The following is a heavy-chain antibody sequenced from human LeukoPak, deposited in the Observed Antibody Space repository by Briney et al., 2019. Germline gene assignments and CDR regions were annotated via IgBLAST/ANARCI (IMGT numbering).Heavy chain of an antibody. J-gene: IGHJ6*02. D-gene: IGHD2-2*01. CDR3: AKVYCTSSSCPYKYYYYGMDV. V-gene: IGHV3-30*18. CDR2: ISYDGSNK. CDR1: EFTFSNYW. Sequence: QPGGSLRLSCAASEFTFSNYWMTWVRQAPGKGLEWVAVISYDGSNKYYADSVKGRFTISRDNSKNTLYLQMNSLRAEDTAVYYCAKVYCTSSSCPYKYYYYGMDVWGQGTTVTVSS.